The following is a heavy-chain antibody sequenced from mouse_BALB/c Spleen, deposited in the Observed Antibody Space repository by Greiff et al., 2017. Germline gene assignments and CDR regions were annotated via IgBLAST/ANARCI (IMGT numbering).Heavy chain of an antibody. CDR1: GFNIKDTY. CDR3: ATLGVYYAMDY. V-gene: IGHV14-3*02. CDR2: IDPANGNT. Sequence: VHVKQSGAELVKPGASVKLSCTASGFNIKDTYMHWVKQRPEQGLEWIGRIDPANGNTKYDPKFQGKATITADTSSNTAYLQLSSLTSEDTAVYYCATLGVYYAMDYWGQGTSVTVSS. J-gene: IGHJ4*01.